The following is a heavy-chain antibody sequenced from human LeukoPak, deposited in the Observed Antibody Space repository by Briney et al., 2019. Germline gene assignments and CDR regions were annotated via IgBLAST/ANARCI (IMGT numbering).Heavy chain of an antibody. CDR2: IIPILGIA. D-gene: IGHD3-9*01. J-gene: IGHJ4*02. Sequence: GASVKVSSKASGGTFSSYAISWVRQAPGQGLEWMGRIIPILGIANYAQKFQGRVTITADKSTSTAYMELSSLRSEDTAVYYCARGGYYDILTFDYWGQGTLVTVSS. CDR1: GGTFSSYA. CDR3: ARGGYYDILTFDY. V-gene: IGHV1-69*04.